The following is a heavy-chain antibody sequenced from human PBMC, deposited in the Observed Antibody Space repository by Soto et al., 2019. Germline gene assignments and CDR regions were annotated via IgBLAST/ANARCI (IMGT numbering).Heavy chain of an antibody. Sequence: ASVKVSCKTSGYTFTSYGISWVRQAPGQGLEWMGWISAYNANTKYAQKLQGRVTMTTDTSTRTAYMELRSLTSDDTAVYYCARDTPDILTGYYVDYWGQGTLVTVSS. CDR3: ARDTPDILTGYYVDY. CDR1: GYTFTSYG. J-gene: IGHJ4*02. CDR2: ISAYNANT. D-gene: IGHD3-9*01. V-gene: IGHV1-18*01.